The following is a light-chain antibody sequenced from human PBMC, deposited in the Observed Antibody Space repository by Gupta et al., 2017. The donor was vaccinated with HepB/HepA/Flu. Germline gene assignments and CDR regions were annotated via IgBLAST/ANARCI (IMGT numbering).Light chain of an antibody. CDR2: DVT. CDR1: SSDVGGYNY. J-gene: IGLJ2*01. Sequence: QSALTQPRSVSGSPGQSVTISCTGTSSDVGGYNYVSWYQQHPGKAPKFMIYDVTKRPSGVPDRFSGSKSGNTASLTXSXLQAEDXANYHCCSYAGSHSWVFGGGTKVTVL. V-gene: IGLV2-11*01. CDR3: CSYAGSHSWV.